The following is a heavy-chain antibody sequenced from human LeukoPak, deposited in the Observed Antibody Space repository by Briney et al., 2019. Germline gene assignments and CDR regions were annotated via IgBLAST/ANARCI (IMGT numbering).Heavy chain of an antibody. CDR3: ARDRRGVYSGSYYGSYYFDY. V-gene: IGHV4-59*01. CDR2: IYYSGST. J-gene: IGHJ4*02. Sequence: SETLSLTCTVSGGSISSYYWSWIRQPPGKGLEWIGYIYYSGSTNYNPSLKSRVTISVDTSKNQFSLKLSSVTAADTAVYYCARDRRGVYSGSYYGSYYFDYWGQGTLVTVSS. D-gene: IGHD1-26*01. CDR1: GGSISSYY.